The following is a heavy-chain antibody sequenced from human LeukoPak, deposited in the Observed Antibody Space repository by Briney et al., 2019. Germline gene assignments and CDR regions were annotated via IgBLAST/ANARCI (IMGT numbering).Heavy chain of an antibody. V-gene: IGHV1-2*02. CDR1: GYTFSSNY. J-gene: IGHJ4*02. CDR2: INPNSGGT. Sequence: ASVKVSCKASGYTFSSNYVHWVRQAPGQGLEWMGWINPNSGGTNYAQKFQGRVTMTRDTSISTAYMELSRLRSDDTAVYYCARASFWGSYRYPLDYWGQGTLVTVSS. D-gene: IGHD3-16*02. CDR3: ARASFWGSYRYPLDY.